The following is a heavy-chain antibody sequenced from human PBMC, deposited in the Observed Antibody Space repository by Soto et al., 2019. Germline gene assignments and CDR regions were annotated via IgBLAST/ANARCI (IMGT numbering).Heavy chain of an antibody. CDR2: IYHSGST. CDR1: GGSISSGGYS. V-gene: IGHV4-30-2*01. D-gene: IGHD3-3*01. CDR3: ASLDFWSGYDY. J-gene: IGHJ4*02. Sequence: SETLSLTCAVSGGSISSGGYSWSWIRQPPGKGLEWIGYIYHSGSTYYNLSLKSRVTISVDRSKNQFSLKLSSVTAADTAVYYCASLDFWSGYDYWGQGTLVTVSS.